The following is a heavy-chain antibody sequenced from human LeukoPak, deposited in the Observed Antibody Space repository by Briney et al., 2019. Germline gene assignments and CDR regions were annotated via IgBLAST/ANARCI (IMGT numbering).Heavy chain of an antibody. V-gene: IGHV5-51*01. Sequence: GESLKISCKGSGYSFTSYWVGWVRQMPGKGLEWMGIIYRGDSDTRYSPPFQGQVTISADKSISTAYLQWSSLKASDTAMYYCARSKIAAAGTRPYYYGMDVWGQGTTVTVSS. CDR1: GYSFTSYW. CDR3: ARSKIAAAGTRPYYYGMDV. CDR2: IYRGDSDT. D-gene: IGHD6-13*01. J-gene: IGHJ6*02.